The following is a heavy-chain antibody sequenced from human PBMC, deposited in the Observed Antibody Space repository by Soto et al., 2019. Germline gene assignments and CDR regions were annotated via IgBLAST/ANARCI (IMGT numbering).Heavy chain of an antibody. CDR2: ISDDGSNK. CDR1: GFTFSSYG. D-gene: IGHD3-3*01. J-gene: IGHJ6*02. V-gene: IGHV3-30*18. CDR3: TKRRNVLRFLEWSSGMEV. Sequence: LRLSCAASGFTFSSYGMHWVRQAPGKGLEWVAFISDDGSNKYYADSMKGRFTMSRDNSKSTLYLQMNSLRVEDTAVYYCTKRRNVLRFLEWSSGMEVWGQGTTVTVSS.